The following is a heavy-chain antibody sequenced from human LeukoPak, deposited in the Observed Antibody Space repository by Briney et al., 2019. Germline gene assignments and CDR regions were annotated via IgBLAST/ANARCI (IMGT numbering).Heavy chain of an antibody. Sequence: SETLSLTCTVSGGSISSSSYYWGWIRQPPGKGLEWIGNIYYSGSTYYNPSLKSRVTISVDTSKNQFSLELSSVTAADTAVYYCARHHAIGGIVVVISNWFDPWGQGTLVTVSS. J-gene: IGHJ5*02. V-gene: IGHV4-39*01. CDR2: IYYSGST. CDR3: ARHHAIGGIVVVISNWFDP. D-gene: IGHD3-22*01. CDR1: GGSISSSSYY.